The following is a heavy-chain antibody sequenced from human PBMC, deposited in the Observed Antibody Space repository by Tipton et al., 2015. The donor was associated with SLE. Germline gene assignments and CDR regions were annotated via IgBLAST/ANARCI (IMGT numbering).Heavy chain of an antibody. V-gene: IGHV4-39*06. J-gene: IGHJ3*02. D-gene: IGHD4-11*01. CDR1: GGSISRSSYY. CDR3: GTSTVAFDI. Sequence: TLSLTCTVSGGSISRSSYYWGWIRQPPGKGLEWIGSIYYSGNTYYNPSLKSRVTISVDTSKNQFALKLTSVTAADTAVYYCGTSTVAFDIWGQGTMLTVSS. CDR2: IYYSGNT.